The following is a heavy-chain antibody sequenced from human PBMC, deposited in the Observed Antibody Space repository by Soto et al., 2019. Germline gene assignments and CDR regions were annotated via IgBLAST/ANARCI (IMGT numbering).Heavy chain of an antibody. J-gene: IGHJ4*02. CDR1: GVSIIGGY. Sequence: SLTCTVNGVSIIGGYWSWIRQPPGKGLEWIGYISYSGNTNYNPSLKSRVTMSVDTPKNQFSLRLSSVTTADTAVYYCAGLRGYAGSPIDYWGQGTLVTVSS. CDR3: AGLRGYAGSPIDY. V-gene: IGHV4-59*01. CDR2: ISYSGNT. D-gene: IGHD2-15*01.